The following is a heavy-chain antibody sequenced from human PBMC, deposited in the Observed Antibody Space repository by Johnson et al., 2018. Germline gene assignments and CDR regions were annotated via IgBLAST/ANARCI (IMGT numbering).Heavy chain of an antibody. J-gene: IGHJ3*02. Sequence: QVQLQESGPGLVKPSETLSLTCTVSGGSINSYYWSWIRQPPGTGLDRIGYIYYRGGRHYHPSLQGRVTISVDTSQNPFSLRLSPLTAADTALSSCAGGHPSDAFGIWGQGTMVTVSS. D-gene: IGHD3-16*01. CDR3: AGGHPSDAFGI. CDR1: GGSINSYY. CDR2: IYYRGGR. V-gene: IGHV4-59*12.